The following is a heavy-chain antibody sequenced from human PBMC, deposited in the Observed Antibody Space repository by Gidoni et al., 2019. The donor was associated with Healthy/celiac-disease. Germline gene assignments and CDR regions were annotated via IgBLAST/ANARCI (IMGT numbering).Heavy chain of an antibody. V-gene: IGHV3-11*06. CDR3: ARTGGWYSSGYSYYFDY. Sequence: QVPLVASGRGLVKPGGSLRLSCAAPGFTFRDYYMSWIRQAPGKGLEWVSYISSSSSYTNYADSVKGRFTISRDNAKNSLYLQMNSLRAEDTAVYYCARTGGWYSSGYSYYFDYWGQGTLVTVSS. D-gene: IGHD3-22*01. J-gene: IGHJ4*02. CDR1: GFTFRDYY. CDR2: ISSSSSYT.